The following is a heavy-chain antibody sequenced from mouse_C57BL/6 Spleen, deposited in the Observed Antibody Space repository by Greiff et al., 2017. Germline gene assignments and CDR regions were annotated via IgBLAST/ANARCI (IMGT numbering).Heavy chain of an antibody. V-gene: IGHV5-6*02. CDR2: ISSGGSYT. CDR1: GFTFSSYG. Sequence: DVMLVESGGDLVKPGGSLKLSCAASGFTFSSYGMSWVRQTPVKRLEWVATISSGGSYTYYPHSVKGRFIISRDNAKNTLYLQLSSLKSEDTAKYYCARHYRYDWYCSDYWGQGTTLTVSS. D-gene: IGHD2-12*01. J-gene: IGHJ2*01. CDR3: ARHYRYDWYCSDY.